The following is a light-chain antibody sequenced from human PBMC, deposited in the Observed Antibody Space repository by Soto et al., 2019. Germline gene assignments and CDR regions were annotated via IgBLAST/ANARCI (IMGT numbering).Light chain of an antibody. CDR2: EVS. Sequence: QSVLTQPASVSGSPGQSITIYCTGTSSDVGGYNYVSWYQQHPGKAPKLMIYEVSNRPSGVSNRFSGSKSGNTASLTISGLQAEDEADYYCSSYTSSSTSPYVFGTGTKLTVL. J-gene: IGLJ1*01. V-gene: IGLV2-14*01. CDR1: SSDVGGYNY. CDR3: SSYTSSSTSPYV.